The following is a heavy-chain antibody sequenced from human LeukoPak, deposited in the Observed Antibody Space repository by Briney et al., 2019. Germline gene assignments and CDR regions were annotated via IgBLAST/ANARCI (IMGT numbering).Heavy chain of an antibody. CDR1: GLTFSSYS. V-gene: IGHV3-21*01. CDR3: ARDRASGYGDPGEVLDY. CDR2: ISSSSSYI. D-gene: IGHD4-17*01. Sequence: GGSLRLSCAASGLTFSSYSMNWVRQAPGKGLEWVSSISSSSSYIYYADSVKGRFTISRDNAKNSLYLQMNSLRAEDTAVYYCARDRASGYGDPGEVLDYWGQGTLVTVSS. J-gene: IGHJ4*02.